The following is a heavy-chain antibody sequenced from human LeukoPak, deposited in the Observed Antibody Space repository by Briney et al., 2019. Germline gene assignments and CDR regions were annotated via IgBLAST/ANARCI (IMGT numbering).Heavy chain of an antibody. CDR3: ARETTVVTGIDY. CDR2: IYYSGST. V-gene: IGHV4-39*07. D-gene: IGHD4-23*01. J-gene: IGHJ4*02. Sequence: SETLSLTCTVSGGSISSSSYYWGWIRQPPGKGLEWIGSIYYSGSTYYNPSLKSRVTISVDTSKNQFSLKLSSVTAADTAVYYCARETTVVTGIDYWGQGTLVTVSS. CDR1: GGSISSSSYY.